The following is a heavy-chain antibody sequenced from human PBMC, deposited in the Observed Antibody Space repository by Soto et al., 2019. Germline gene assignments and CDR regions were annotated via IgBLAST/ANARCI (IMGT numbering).Heavy chain of an antibody. J-gene: IGHJ4*02. Sequence: QVQLVQSGAEVKKPGASVKVSCKASGYTFTSYGISWVRQAPGQGLEWMGWISAYNGNTNYAQKLQGRVTMTTDTPTSTAYMELRSLRSDDTAVYYCARDPRIAAAGKNAVLDYWGQGALVTVSS. CDR2: ISAYNGNT. CDR1: GYTFTSYG. V-gene: IGHV1-18*01. CDR3: ARDPRIAAAGKNAVLDY. D-gene: IGHD6-13*01.